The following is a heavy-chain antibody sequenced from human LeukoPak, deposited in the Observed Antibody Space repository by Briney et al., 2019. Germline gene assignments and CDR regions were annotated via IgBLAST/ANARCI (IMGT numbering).Heavy chain of an antibody. V-gene: IGHV4-39*07. CDR1: GGSISSSSYY. D-gene: IGHD6-13*01. CDR2: IYYSGST. J-gene: IGHJ5*02. CDR3: ARDNIPVAGTGLSWFDP. Sequence: SETLSLTCTVSGGSISSSSYYWGWIRQPPGKGLEWIGSIYYSGSTYYNPSLKSRVTISADTSKNQFSLKLSSVTAADTAVYYCARDNIPVAGTGLSWFDPWGQGTLVTVSS.